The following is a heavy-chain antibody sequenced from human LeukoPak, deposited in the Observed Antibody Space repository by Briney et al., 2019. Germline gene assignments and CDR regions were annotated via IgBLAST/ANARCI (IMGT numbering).Heavy chain of an antibody. Sequence: GGSLTLSCAASGFTFSGSAMHWVRQASGKGLEWVGRIRSKANSYATAYAASVKGRFTISRDDSKNTAYLQMNSLKTEDTAVYYCTRLPGGIAAAANPDYWGQGTLVTVSS. CDR2: IRSKANSYAT. CDR3: TRLPGGIAAAANPDY. V-gene: IGHV3-73*01. D-gene: IGHD6-13*01. CDR1: GFTFSGSA. J-gene: IGHJ4*02.